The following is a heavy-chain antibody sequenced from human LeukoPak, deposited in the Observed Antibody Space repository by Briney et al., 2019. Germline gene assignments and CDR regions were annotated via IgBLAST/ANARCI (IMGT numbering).Heavy chain of an antibody. J-gene: IGHJ4*02. CDR2: ISPLLGAS. V-gene: IGHV1-69*16. CDR1: GGTFSDHI. Sequence: ASVKVSCKASGGTFSDHIIFWVRQAPGQGLEWMGGISPLLGASNHTQKFQDRVRITADESASTAYMELSNLRSADTAVYYCATYDILTGFGYWGQGTLVTVSS. D-gene: IGHD3-9*01. CDR3: ATYDILTGFGY.